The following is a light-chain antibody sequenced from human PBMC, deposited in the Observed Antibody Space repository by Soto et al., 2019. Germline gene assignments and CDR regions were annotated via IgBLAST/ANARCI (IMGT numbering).Light chain of an antibody. J-gene: IGKJ3*01. CDR1: QNLLHSKGYYY. CDR2: LGS. Sequence: DIVMTQSPLSLPVSPGEPASISCRSSQNLLHSKGYYYLDWYVQKPGQSPQLLMSLGSKLAYGASVPLSGSASRTDLIMKTSGLGPQDVTIYFHLQDVKTPPTFAPGTKVAIK. CDR3: LQDVKTPPT. V-gene: IGKV2-28*01.